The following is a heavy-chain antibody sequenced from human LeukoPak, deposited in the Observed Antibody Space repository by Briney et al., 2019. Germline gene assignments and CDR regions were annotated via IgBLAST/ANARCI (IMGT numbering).Heavy chain of an antibody. CDR1: GGSISSGDYY. D-gene: IGHD3-10*01. CDR3: ARDPYGSGNPFDY. Sequence: SETLSLTCTVSGGSISSGDYYWSWIQQPPGKGLEWIGYIYYSGSTNYNPSLKSRVTISVDTSKNQFSLKLSSVTAADTAVYYCARDPYGSGNPFDYWGQGTLVTVSS. V-gene: IGHV4-61*08. CDR2: IYYSGST. J-gene: IGHJ4*02.